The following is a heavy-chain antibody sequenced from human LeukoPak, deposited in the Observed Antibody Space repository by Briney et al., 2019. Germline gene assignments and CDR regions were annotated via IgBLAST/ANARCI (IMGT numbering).Heavy chain of an antibody. D-gene: IGHD1-26*01. CDR3: ASEGGILDSGSYGDY. CDR2: VSSDGRNE. Sequence: PGGSLRLSCTASGFTLSTYGMHWVRQAPGKGLEWVALVSSDGRNEFYSGSVKGRFTISRDNSKNTLYLQMNSLRSEDTAVYYCASEGGILDSGSYGDYWGQGTMVTVSS. CDR1: GFTLSTYG. V-gene: IGHV3-30*03. J-gene: IGHJ4*02.